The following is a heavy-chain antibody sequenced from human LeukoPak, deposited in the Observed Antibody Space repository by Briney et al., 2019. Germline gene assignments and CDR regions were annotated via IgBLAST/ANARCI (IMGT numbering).Heavy chain of an antibody. J-gene: IGHJ4*02. V-gene: IGHV1-18*01. CDR3: ARGYDYGDYVGDFDY. CDR1: GYTFTSYP. CDR2: ITTYNGNT. Sequence: SVKVSCKASGYTFTSYPISWVRQAPGHGPKWMGWITTYNGNTNYAQKLQGRVTMTTDTSTSTAYMDLRGLRSDDTAVYYCARGYDYGDYVGDFDYWGQGTLVTVSS. D-gene: IGHD4-17*01.